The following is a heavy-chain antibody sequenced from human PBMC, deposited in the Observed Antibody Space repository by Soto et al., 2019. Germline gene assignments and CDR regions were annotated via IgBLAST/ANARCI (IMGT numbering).Heavy chain of an antibody. D-gene: IGHD4-17*01. CDR3: ARGEFTVTPRHNWFDP. CDR2: IIPIFGTA. CDR1: GGTFSSYA. J-gene: IGHJ5*02. V-gene: IGHV1-69*13. Sequence: SVKVSCKASGGTFSSYAISWVRQAPGQGLEWMGGIIPIFGTANYAQKFQGRVTITADESTSTAYMELSSLRSEDTAVYYCARGEFTVTPRHNWFDPWGQGTLVTVSS.